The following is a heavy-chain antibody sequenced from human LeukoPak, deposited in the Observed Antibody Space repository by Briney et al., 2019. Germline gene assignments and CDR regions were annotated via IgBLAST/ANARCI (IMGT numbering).Heavy chain of an antibody. Sequence: GGSVRLSCAASGFTFSSYWMTWVRQAPGKGLEYVVNIKEDGSEKYYVDSVKGRFTISRDNTKNSLYLQMSSLRGDDTAVYYCVRDCGFHTFDYWGQGTLVTVSS. D-gene: IGHD2-21*01. CDR1: GFTFSSYW. V-gene: IGHV3-7*05. J-gene: IGHJ4*02. CDR3: VRDCGFHTFDY. CDR2: IKEDGSEK.